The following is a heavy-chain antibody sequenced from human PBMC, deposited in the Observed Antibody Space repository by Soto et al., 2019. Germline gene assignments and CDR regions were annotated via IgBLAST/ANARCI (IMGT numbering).Heavy chain of an antibody. CDR2: IPNDGSDQ. J-gene: IGHJ4*02. CDR1: GFTFSNYA. V-gene: IGHV3-30*09. D-gene: IGHD1-1*01. CDR3: ARAIAGRVSSAWTWIDF. Sequence: QVQLVESGGGVVQPGRSLRLSCAASGFTFSNYAMHWVRQAPGKGLEWVAAIPNDGSDQHYADSVKGRFAISRDNSENTLSLQMNGLRAEDAAVYYCARAIAGRVSSAWTWIDFWGQGTLVTVSS.